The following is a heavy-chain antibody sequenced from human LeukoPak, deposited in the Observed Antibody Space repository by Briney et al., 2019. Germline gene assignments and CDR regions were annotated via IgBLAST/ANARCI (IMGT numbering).Heavy chain of an antibody. Sequence: SETLSLTCTVSGGSISSYYWNWIRQPPGKGLEWIGCIYYSGSTNYNPSLKSRVTISVDTPKNQFSLKLSSVTAADTAVYYCARQREATTLDYWGQGTLVTVSS. CDR1: GGSISSYY. CDR2: IYYSGST. J-gene: IGHJ4*02. D-gene: IGHD5-12*01. CDR3: ARQREATTLDY. V-gene: IGHV4-59*08.